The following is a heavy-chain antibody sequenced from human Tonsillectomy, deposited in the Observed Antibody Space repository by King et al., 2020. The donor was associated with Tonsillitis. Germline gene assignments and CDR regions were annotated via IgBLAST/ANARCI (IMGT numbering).Heavy chain of an antibody. CDR2: INHSGST. Sequence: VQLPQWGAGLLKPSETLSLTCAVYGGSFSGYYWSWIRQPPGKGLEWIGEINHSGSTNYNPSLKSRVTISVDTSKNQFSLKLSSVTAADTAVYYCARGKRFGAYYYYYMDVWGKGTTVTVSS. CDR1: GGSFSGYY. J-gene: IGHJ6*03. D-gene: IGHD3-10*01. CDR3: ARGKRFGAYYYYYMDV. V-gene: IGHV4-34*01.